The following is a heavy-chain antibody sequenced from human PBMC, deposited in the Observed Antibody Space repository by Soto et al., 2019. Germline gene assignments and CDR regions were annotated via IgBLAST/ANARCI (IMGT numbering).Heavy chain of an antibody. CDR1: GFTFSSYG. CDR2: IWYDGSNK. CDR3: ARDGYQSRYGDYLYYYYYYMDV. V-gene: IGHV3-33*01. Sequence: GGSLRLSCAASGFTFSSYGMHWVRQAPGKGLEWVAVIWYDGSNKYYADSVKGRFTISRDNSKNTLYLQMNSLRAEDTAVYYCARDGYQSRYGDYLYYYYYYMDVWGKGTTVTVSS. J-gene: IGHJ6*03. D-gene: IGHD4-17*01.